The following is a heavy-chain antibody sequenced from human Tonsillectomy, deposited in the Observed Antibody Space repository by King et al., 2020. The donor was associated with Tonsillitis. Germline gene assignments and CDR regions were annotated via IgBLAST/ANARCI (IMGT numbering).Heavy chain of an antibody. CDR2: MNPNSGHT. CDR3: ARAPYYDSSGDYPYDAFDI. J-gene: IGHJ3*02. CDR1: GYTFIDYD. D-gene: IGHD3-22*01. V-gene: IGHV1-8*02. Sequence: VQLVESGAEVKKPGASVKVSCKASGYTFIDYDINWVRQATGQGLEWMGWMNPNSGHTGYTRKFQGRFTMTTNNSMTTAYMELSSLTSEDTAVYYCARAPYYDSSGDYPYDAFDIWGQGTVVTVSS.